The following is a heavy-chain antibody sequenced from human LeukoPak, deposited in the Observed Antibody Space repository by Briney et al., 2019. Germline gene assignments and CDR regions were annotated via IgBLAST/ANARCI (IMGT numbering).Heavy chain of an antibody. CDR3: ATCSGGRCYSKGFDY. J-gene: IGHJ4*02. CDR1: GFSFSSYW. CDR2: ISTDGSET. D-gene: IGHD2-15*01. Sequence: PGGSLRLSCAASGFSFSSYWMHCVRQAPGKGLVWVSCISTDGSETRYADSVKGRFTISRDNAKNTLYLQMNSLTAEDTAVYYCATCSGGRCYSKGFDYWGQGTLVTASS. V-gene: IGHV3-74*01.